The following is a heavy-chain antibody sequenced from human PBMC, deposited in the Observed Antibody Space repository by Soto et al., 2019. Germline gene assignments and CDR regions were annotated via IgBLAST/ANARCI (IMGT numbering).Heavy chain of an antibody. CDR1: GYTFTSYG. CDR3: ARDITYYDFWSGYFSYYYYGMDV. V-gene: IGHV1-18*04. CDR2: ISAYNGNT. D-gene: IGHD3-3*01. Sequence: ASVKVSCKASGYTFTSYGISWVRQAPGQGLEWMGWISAYNGNTNYAQKLQGRVTMTTDTSTCTAYMELRSLRSDDTAVYYCARDITYYDFWSGYFSYYYYGMDVWGQGTTVTVSS. J-gene: IGHJ6*02.